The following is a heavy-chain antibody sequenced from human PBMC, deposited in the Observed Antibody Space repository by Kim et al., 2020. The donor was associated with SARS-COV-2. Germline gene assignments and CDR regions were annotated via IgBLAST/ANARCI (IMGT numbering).Heavy chain of an antibody. V-gene: IGHV3-30*07. CDR1: GFTFSSYA. J-gene: IGHJ6*01. CDR2: ICYDGSNK. Sequence: GGSLRLSCAASGFTFSSYAMHLVRQAPGKGLEWVAVICYDGSNKYYEDSVKGRFTISRDNSKNTVYLQMNSLRAEDTAVYYCARVLDRCIYGYSDCYY. D-gene: IGHD5-18*01. CDR3: ARVLDRCIYGYSDCYY.